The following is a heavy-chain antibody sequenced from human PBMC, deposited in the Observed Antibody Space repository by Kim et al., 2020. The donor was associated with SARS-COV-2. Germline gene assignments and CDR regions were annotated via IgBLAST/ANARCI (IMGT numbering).Heavy chain of an antibody. J-gene: IGHJ4*01. Sequence: SETLSLTCAAYGGSFSGYYWSWIRQPPGKGLEWIGEINHSGSTNYNPSLKSRVTISVDTSKNQFSLKLSSVTAADTAVYYCARSNYYDSSGYYSTFDYWG. V-gene: IGHV4-34*01. CDR3: ARSNYYDSSGYYSTFDY. D-gene: IGHD3-22*01. CDR2: INHSGST. CDR1: GGSFSGYY.